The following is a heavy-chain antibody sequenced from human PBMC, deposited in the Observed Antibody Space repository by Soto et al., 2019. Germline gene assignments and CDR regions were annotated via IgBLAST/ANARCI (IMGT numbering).Heavy chain of an antibody. Sequence: QVQLVQSGAEVKKPGSSVKISCKASGGTFRSYPISWVRQAPGQGLEWMGGIIPVVGTADYAQKFQGRVTITADESTRTGYMELGSLRSYATAVYYCAREYTGDLFDSWGQGPMVTVAS. D-gene: IGHD3-16*01. J-gene: IGHJ4*02. CDR3: AREYTGDLFDS. CDR2: IIPVVGTA. CDR1: GGTFRSYP. V-gene: IGHV1-69*01.